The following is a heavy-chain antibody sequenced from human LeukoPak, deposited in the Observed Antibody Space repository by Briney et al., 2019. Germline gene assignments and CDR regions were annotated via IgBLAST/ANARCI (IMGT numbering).Heavy chain of an antibody. CDR1: GYTFTSYY. V-gene: IGHV1-46*01. CDR2: INPSGGST. J-gene: IGHJ4*02. CDR3: ARVPGKGHYDY. Sequence: GASVKVSCKASGYTFTSYYMHWVRQAPGQGLEWMGIINPSGGSTSYAQKFQGRVTMTTDTSTSTAYMELRSLRSDDTAVYYCARVPGKGHYDYWGQGTLVAVSS.